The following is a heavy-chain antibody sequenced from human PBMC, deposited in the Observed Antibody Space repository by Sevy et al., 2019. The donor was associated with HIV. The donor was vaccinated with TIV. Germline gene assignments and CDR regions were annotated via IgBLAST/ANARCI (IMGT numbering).Heavy chain of an antibody. V-gene: IGHV3-21*01. D-gene: IGHD4-17*01. J-gene: IGHJ4*02. CDR2: ISSTGNYI. Sequence: GGSLRLSCADSGFTFISYTMSWVRQAPGKGLEWVSSISSTGNYIYYADSLKGRFSISRDNAKNSLYLQMNSLRAEDTAVYYCARGSHDYGDYDRDVGFDYWGQGTLVTVSS. CDR3: ARGSHDYGDYDRDVGFDY. CDR1: GFTFISYT.